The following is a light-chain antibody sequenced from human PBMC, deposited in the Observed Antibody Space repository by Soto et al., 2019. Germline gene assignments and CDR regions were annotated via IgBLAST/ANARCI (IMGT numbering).Light chain of an antibody. CDR2: GAS. CDR1: QSVSSSY. J-gene: IGKJ5*01. CDR3: QQYGSSSIT. V-gene: IGKV3-20*01. Sequence: EIVLTQSPGTLSLSPGERVTLSCRVSQSVSSSYLAWYQQKPGQAPRLLIYGASGRATGIPDRCSGSGAETEFTLTISRLEPEDFAVYFCQQYGSSSITFGQETRLEI.